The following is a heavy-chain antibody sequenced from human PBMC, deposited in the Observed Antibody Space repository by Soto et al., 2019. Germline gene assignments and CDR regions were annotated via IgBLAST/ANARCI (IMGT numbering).Heavy chain of an antibody. D-gene: IGHD3-16*01. Sequence: QVQLVESGGGVVQPGTSLRLSCVGSGFTFRSYVIHWVRQAPGKGLEWVALTSYDGSNKYYDDSVKGPFTISRDNSSNTVDLHIDSLRLQDTALYYCARWGTSGGLDVWGHGTLVSVSS. CDR3: ARWGTSGGLDV. V-gene: IGHV3-30*19. CDR2: TSYDGSNK. CDR1: GFTFRSYV. J-gene: IGHJ4*01.